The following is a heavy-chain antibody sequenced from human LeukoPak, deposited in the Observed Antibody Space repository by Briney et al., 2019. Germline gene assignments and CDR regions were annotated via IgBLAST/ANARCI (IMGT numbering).Heavy chain of an antibody. CDR2: IIPIFGTA. CDR3: ATQPNFYSSSRSFDY. V-gene: IGHV1-69*05. CDR1: GYTFTSYA. J-gene: IGHJ4*02. Sequence: SVKVSCKASGYTFTSYAISWVRQAPGQGLEWMGGIIPIFGTANYAQKFQGRVTITTDESTSTAYMELSSLRSEDTAVYYCATQPNFYSSSRSFDYWGQGTLVTVSS. D-gene: IGHD6-6*01.